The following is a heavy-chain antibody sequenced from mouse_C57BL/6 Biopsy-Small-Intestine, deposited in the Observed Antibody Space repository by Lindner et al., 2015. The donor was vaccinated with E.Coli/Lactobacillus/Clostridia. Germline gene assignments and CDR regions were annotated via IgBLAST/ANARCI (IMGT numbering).Heavy chain of an antibody. CDR2: IYPGDGDT. D-gene: IGHD2-2*01. J-gene: IGHJ4*01. Sequence: VQLQESGPELVKPGASVKISCKASGYAFSSSWMNWVKQRPGKGLEWIGRIYPGDGDTNYNGKFKGKATLTADKSSSTAYMQLSSLTSEDSAVYFCARLMVTTRGDPMDYWGQGTSVTVSS. CDR3: ARLMVTTRGDPMDY. CDR1: GYAFSSSW. V-gene: IGHV1-82*01.